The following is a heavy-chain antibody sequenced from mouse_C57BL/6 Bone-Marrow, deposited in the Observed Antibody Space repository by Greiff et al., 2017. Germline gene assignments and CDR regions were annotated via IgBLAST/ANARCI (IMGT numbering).Heavy chain of an antibody. D-gene: IGHD2-4*01. CDR2: IYPRSGNT. J-gene: IGHJ4*01. CDR1: GYTFTSYG. Sequence: QVQLQQSGAELARPGASVKLSCKASGYTFTSYGISWVKQRTGQGLEWIGEIYPRSGNTYYNEKFKGKATLTADKSSRTAYRELRSLTSEDSAVYFCARSDDYDDGHYAMDYWGQGTSVTVSS. V-gene: IGHV1-81*01. CDR3: ARSDDYDDGHYAMDY.